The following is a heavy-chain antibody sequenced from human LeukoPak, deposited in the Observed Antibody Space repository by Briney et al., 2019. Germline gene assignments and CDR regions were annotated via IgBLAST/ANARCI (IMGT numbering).Heavy chain of an antibody. CDR2: ISSSGSTI. Sequence: GGSLRLSCAASGFTFSSYEMNWVHQAPGKGLEWVSYISSSGSTIYYADSVKGRFTISRDNAKNSLYLQMNSLRAEDTAVYYWSSWGSYYPCDYWGQGTLVTVSS. CDR1: GFTFSSYE. CDR3: SSWGSYYPCDY. J-gene: IGHJ4*02. D-gene: IGHD3-16*01. V-gene: IGHV3-48*03.